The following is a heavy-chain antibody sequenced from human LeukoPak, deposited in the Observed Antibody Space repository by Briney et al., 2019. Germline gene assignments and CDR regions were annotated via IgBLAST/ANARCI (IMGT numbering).Heavy chain of an antibody. Sequence: GGSLRLSCAASGFTFSSHGMSWVRQAPGKGLEWVSSITGSGGGTFYADSVKGRFTISRDNAKNTLYLQMNSLRAEDTAVYYCAKSSVLRYFDWLLMGNYYFDYWGQGTLVTVSS. CDR2: ITGSGGGT. CDR3: AKSSVLRYFDWLLMGNYYFDY. CDR1: GFTFSSHG. V-gene: IGHV3-23*01. J-gene: IGHJ4*02. D-gene: IGHD3-9*01.